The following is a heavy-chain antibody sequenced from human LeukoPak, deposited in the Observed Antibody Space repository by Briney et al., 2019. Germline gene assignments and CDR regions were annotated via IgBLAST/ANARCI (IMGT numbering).Heavy chain of an antibody. V-gene: IGHV3-21*01. Sequence: PGGTLRLSCAASGFTISSNSLYWVRPAQGHGLERVSSISSSNSDIYYADSLKGRFTISRDNAKNSLYLQMNSLRAEDTAVYYCARGGGSYHYYYMDVWGKGTTVTVSS. J-gene: IGHJ6*03. CDR2: ISSSNSDI. CDR1: GFTISSNS. D-gene: IGHD1-26*01. CDR3: ARGGGSYHYYYMDV.